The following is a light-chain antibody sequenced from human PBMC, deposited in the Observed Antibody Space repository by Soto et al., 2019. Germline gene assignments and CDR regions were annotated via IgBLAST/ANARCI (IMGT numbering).Light chain of an antibody. J-gene: IGLJ3*02. CDR1: SSDVGGYNY. CDR2: DVT. Sequence: QSALTQPRSVSGSPGQSVTISCTGTSSDVGGYNYVSWYQQHPGTSPKLMVYDVTKRSSGVPHRFSGAKSGNTSSRTISGLHDEDEADYSCCSYAGSYTWVFGGGTKLTVL. CDR3: CSYAGSYTWV. V-gene: IGLV2-11*01.